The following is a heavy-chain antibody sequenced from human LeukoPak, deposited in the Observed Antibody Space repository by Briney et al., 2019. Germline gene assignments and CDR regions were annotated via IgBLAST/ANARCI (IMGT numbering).Heavy chain of an antibody. Sequence: SETLSLTCNVSGDSLTSHFWSWIRQTPGKGLEWIGYVFHSGTTNYSPSLKSRVTISLDTSKRQFYLRLASVTAADAAVYYCARRMATVTDAFDIWGRGTMVSVSS. CDR2: VFHSGTT. J-gene: IGHJ3*02. CDR1: GDSLTSHF. D-gene: IGHD5-24*01. CDR3: ARRMATVTDAFDI. V-gene: IGHV4-59*08.